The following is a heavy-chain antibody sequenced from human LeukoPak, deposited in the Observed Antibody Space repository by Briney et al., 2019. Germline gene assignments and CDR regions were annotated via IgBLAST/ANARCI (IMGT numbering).Heavy chain of an antibody. D-gene: IGHD3-9*01. Sequence: SETLSLTCAVYGGSFSGYYWSWIRQPPGKGLEWIGEINHSGSTNYNPSLKSRVTISVDKSKNQFSLKLSSVTAADTAVYYCARLYGGLLTGYYGFDYWGQGTLVTVSS. J-gene: IGHJ4*02. V-gene: IGHV4-34*01. CDR1: GGSFSGYY. CDR3: ARLYGGLLTGYYGFDY. CDR2: INHSGST.